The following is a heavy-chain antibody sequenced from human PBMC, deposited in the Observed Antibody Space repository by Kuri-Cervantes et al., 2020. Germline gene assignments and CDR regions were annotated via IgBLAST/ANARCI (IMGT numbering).Heavy chain of an antibody. CDR1: GFTVSSNY. Sequence: ESLKISCAASGFTVSSNYMSWVRQAPGKGLEWVSVIYSGGSTYYADSVKGRFTISRDNSKNTLYLQMNSLRAEDTAVYYCARRLVIAAAGTRFCYWGQGALVTVSS. CDR3: ARRLVIAAAGTRFCY. D-gene: IGHD6-13*01. V-gene: IGHV3-53*01. CDR2: IYSGGST. J-gene: IGHJ4*02.